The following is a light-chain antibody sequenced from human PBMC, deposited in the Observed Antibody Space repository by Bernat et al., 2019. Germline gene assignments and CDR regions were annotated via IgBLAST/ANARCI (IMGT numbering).Light chain of an antibody. CDR3: QQYRSYPLT. Sequence: DIQMTQPPSSLSASVGDRVTFTCRASQNIDSHLAWFQQKPGKAPKSLIYSASALESGAPSKFSGSGSGTDYTLTISSLHPEDSATYYCQQYRSYPLTFGGGTKVEI. V-gene: IGKV1-16*02. CDR2: SAS. J-gene: IGKJ4*01. CDR1: QNIDSH.